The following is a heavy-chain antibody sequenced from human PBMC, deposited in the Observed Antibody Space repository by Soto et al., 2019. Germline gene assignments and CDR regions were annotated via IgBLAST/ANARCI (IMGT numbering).Heavy chain of an antibody. V-gene: IGHV3-72*01. CDR3: ARSDSSGYLAY. Sequence: GGSLRLSCAASGYTFSDYYMDWVRQAPGTGLEWVVRSRNRANSHSTEYAASVKGRFTVSRDDSKNSVYLQMNSLTIDDTAVYHCARSDSSGYLAYWGEGTQVTVSS. CDR1: GYTFSDYY. CDR2: SRNRANSHST. J-gene: IGHJ4*02. D-gene: IGHD3-22*01.